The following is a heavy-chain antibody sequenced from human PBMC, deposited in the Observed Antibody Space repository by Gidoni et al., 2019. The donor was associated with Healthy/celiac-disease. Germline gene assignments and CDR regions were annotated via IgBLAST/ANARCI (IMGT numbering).Heavy chain of an antibody. Sequence: QVQLVESGGGVVKPGRSLRLSCAASGSTFSSYGMHWVRQAPGKGLEWVAVISYDGSNKYYADSVKGLFTISRDKSKNTLYLQMNSLRAEDTAVYYCAKGNDYGDVLGYWGQGTLVTVSS. D-gene: IGHD4-17*01. V-gene: IGHV3-30*18. CDR2: ISYDGSNK. J-gene: IGHJ4*02. CDR3: AKGNDYGDVLGY. CDR1: GSTFSSYG.